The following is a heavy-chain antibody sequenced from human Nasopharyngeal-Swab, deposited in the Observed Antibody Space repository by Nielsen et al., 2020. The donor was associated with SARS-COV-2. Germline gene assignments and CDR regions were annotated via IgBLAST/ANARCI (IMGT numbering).Heavy chain of an antibody. CDR3: AKDRYCSSTSCHYYYYYYMDV. D-gene: IGHD2-2*01. V-gene: IGHV3-30*02. CDR2: IRYDGSNK. J-gene: IGHJ6*03. CDR1: GFTFSSYG. Sequence: GESLKISCAASGFTFSSYGMHWVRQAPGKGLEWVAFIRYDGSNKYYADSVKGRFTISRDNSKNTLYLQMSSLRAEDTAVYYCAKDRYCSSTSCHYYYYYYMDVWGKGTTVTVSS.